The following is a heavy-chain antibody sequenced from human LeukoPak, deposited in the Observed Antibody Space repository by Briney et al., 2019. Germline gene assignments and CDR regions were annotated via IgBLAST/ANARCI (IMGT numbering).Heavy chain of an antibody. CDR3: ARDLALAVAGTVDP. D-gene: IGHD6-19*01. CDR1: GFTFSSYS. CDR2: ISSSSSTI. V-gene: IGHV3-48*04. Sequence: GGSLRLSCTASGFTFSSYSMNWVREAPGQGLEWVSYISSSSSTIYYADSVKGRFTISRDNAKNSLYLQMNSLRAEDTAVYYCARDLALAVAGTVDPWGQGTLVTVSS. J-gene: IGHJ5*02.